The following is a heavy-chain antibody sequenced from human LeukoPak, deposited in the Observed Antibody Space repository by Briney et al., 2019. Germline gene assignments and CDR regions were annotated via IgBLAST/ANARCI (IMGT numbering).Heavy chain of an antibody. Sequence: ASVKVSCKASGYTFTSYDINWVRQATGQGLEWMGWINPNSGGTNYAQKFQGRVTMTRDTSISTAYMELSRLRSDDTAVYYCASTGELLPDYYFYYYMDVWGKGTTVTISS. CDR1: GYTFTSYD. CDR2: INPNSGGT. CDR3: ASTGELLPDYYFYYYMDV. D-gene: IGHD3-10*01. V-gene: IGHV1-2*02. J-gene: IGHJ6*03.